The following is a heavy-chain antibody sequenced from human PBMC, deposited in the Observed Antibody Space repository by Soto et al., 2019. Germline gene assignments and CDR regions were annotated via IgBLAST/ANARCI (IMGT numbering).Heavy chain of an antibody. Sequence: PGGSLRLSCAASGFTFDDYAMHWVRQAPGKGLEWVSGISWNSGSIGYADSVKGRFTISRDNAKNSLYLQMNSLRAEDTALYYCAKDILGMSGYDLVPNWGQGTLVTVSS. V-gene: IGHV3-9*01. CDR2: ISWNSGSI. CDR3: AKDILGMSGYDLVPN. D-gene: IGHD5-12*01. CDR1: GFTFDDYA. J-gene: IGHJ4*02.